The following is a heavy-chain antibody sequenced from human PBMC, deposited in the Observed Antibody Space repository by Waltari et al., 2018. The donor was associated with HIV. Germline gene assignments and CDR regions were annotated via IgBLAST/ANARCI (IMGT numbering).Heavy chain of an antibody. Sequence: QVQLVQSGAEVKKPGASVQVSCRSSGYTFNNSAIHWVRQAPGQRLEWMGWSNAGNGDTKYSQEFQGRVTITRDTSASTAYMELSSLRSEDMAVYYCARGRGSYSLDYWGQGTLVTVSS. J-gene: IGHJ4*02. CDR2: SNAGNGDT. CDR3: ARGRGSYSLDY. D-gene: IGHD1-26*01. CDR1: GYTFNNSA. V-gene: IGHV1-3*02.